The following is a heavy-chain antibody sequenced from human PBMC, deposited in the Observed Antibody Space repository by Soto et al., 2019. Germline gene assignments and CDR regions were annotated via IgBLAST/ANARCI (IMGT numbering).Heavy chain of an antibody. CDR2: INAGTGNT. V-gene: IGHV1-3*05. CDR1: GYTFTSYA. J-gene: IGHJ4*02. CDR3: ARGLPLAADY. Sequence: QVQLVQSGAEEKKPGASVKVSCKASGYTFTSYAMHWVRQAPGQRLEWMGWINAGTGNTKYSQKFQGRVTITRDTSASTAYMELSSLRSEDTAVYYCARGLPLAADYWGQGTLVPVSS.